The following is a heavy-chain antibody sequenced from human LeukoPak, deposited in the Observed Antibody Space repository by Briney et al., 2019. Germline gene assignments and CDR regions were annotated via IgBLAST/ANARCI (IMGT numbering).Heavy chain of an antibody. J-gene: IGHJ4*02. V-gene: IGHV1-18*01. CDR1: GYTFTNYG. D-gene: IGHD2-21*02. CDR3: ARRCGGDCYAFDS. CDR2: ISTHNGNT. Sequence: ASVKVSCKASGYTFTNYGINWVRQAPGQGLEWMGWISTHNGNTHYAQKLQGRVTMTTDTSTSTAYMELGSLRSDDTAVYYCARRCGGDCYAFDSWGQGTLVAVSS.